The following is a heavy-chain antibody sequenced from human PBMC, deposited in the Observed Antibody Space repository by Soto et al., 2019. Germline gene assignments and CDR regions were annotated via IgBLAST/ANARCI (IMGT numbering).Heavy chain of an antibody. J-gene: IGHJ6*02. CDR2: IIPMFETA. D-gene: IGHD6-13*01. CDR3: ARGAGTEAVGMDYYYGLDV. V-gene: IGHV1-69*12. Sequence: QVQLEQSGSEVRKAGSSVKVSCKASGGTFSSDAISWVRQAPGEGLEWKGGIIPMFETANYAQKFQGRVTITADESTSTAYIELTSVTFEDTAVYFCARGAGTEAVGMDYYYGLDVWGQGTTVTVSS. CDR1: GGTFSSDA.